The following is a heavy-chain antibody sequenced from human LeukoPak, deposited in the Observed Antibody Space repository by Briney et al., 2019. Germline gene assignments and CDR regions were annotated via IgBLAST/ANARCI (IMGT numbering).Heavy chain of an antibody. CDR1: GYTFTGYY. CDR2: INPNSGGT. Sequence: ASVEVSCKASGYTFTGYYIHWVRQAPGQGLEWMGWINPNSGGTNYAQKFQGRVTMTRDTSISTAYMELSRLRSDDTAVYYCARDPSDYYGSGSYMRWFDPWGQGTLVTVSS. V-gene: IGHV1-2*02. CDR3: ARDPSDYYGSGSYMRWFDP. J-gene: IGHJ5*02. D-gene: IGHD3-10*01.